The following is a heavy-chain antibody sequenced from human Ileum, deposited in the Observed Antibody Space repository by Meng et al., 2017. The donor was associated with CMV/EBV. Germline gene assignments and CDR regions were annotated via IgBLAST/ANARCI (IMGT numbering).Heavy chain of an antibody. J-gene: IGHJ5*02. D-gene: IGHD2-2*01. V-gene: IGHV1-46*01. CDR3: AREYCTTPRCSYNPHWYDP. CDR1: FTAYP. CDR2: IHPSDGGP. Sequence: FTAYPVPWVRQAPGQGLEWVGMIHPSDGGPTYAPHFQGRVTMTRDTSTNTVYMDLRGLTSDDTALYFCAREYCTTPRCSYNPHWYDPWGQGTLVTVSS.